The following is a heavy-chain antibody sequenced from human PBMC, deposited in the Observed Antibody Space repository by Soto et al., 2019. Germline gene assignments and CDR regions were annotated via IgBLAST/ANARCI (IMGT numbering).Heavy chain of an antibody. CDR1: CGSIISSSYY. CDR2: IYYSGST. Sequence: PSETLSLTCTFSCGSIISSSYYWGWIRQPPGKGLEWIASIYYSGSTYYNPSLKSRVTISVDTSKNQFSLKLSSVTAADTAVYYCARQYCSGGSCYSNWFDPWGQGTLVTVSS. CDR3: ARQYCSGGSCYSNWFDP. J-gene: IGHJ5*02. D-gene: IGHD2-15*01. V-gene: IGHV4-39*01.